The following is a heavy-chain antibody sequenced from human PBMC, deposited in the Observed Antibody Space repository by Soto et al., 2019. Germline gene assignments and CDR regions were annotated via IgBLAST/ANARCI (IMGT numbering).Heavy chain of an antibody. D-gene: IGHD6-6*01. V-gene: IGHV1-8*01. CDR3: ARGHISSTKNWLDP. CDR1: GYTFTSYH. J-gene: IGHJ5*02. CDR2: MNPNSGNT. Sequence: QVQLVQSGAEVKKPGASVKVSCKGSGYTFTSYHINWVRQATGQGLEWMGWMNPNSGNTGYAQTLQGRVTMTWDTAIRTADMELSSLTFEDTAMYYCARGHISSTKNWLDPWGQGTLVTVSS.